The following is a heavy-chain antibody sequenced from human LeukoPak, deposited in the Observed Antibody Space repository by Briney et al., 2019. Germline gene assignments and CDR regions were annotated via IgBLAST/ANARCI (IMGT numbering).Heavy chain of an antibody. D-gene: IGHD3-10*01. V-gene: IGHV4-4*07. CDR2: IYTSGST. CDR1: GGSISSYY. Sequence: PSETLSLTCTVSGGSISSYYWSWIRQPAGKGLEWIGRIYTSGSTDYNPSLKSRVTMSVDTSKNQFSLKLSSVTAADTAVYYCAGDLIVPVGLTGSGSYSTDYWGQGTLVTVSS. J-gene: IGHJ4*02. CDR3: AGDLIVPVGLTGSGSYSTDY.